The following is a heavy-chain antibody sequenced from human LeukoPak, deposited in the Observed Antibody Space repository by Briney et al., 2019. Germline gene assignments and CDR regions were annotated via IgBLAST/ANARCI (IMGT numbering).Heavy chain of an antibody. J-gene: IGHJ4*02. D-gene: IGHD3-3*01. CDR3: ASWAGNTQSDSWSGPFDY. CDR1: GLTFSNLK. Sequence: GGSLRLSCAVSGLTFSNLKMNWVRQAPGKGLEWVSYISAGGRTTFYADSVTGRFTISRDNAKNSLYLQMSSLRVEDTAVYYCASWAGNTQSDSWSGPFDYWGQGGLVIVSS. V-gene: IGHV3-48*03. CDR2: ISAGGRTT.